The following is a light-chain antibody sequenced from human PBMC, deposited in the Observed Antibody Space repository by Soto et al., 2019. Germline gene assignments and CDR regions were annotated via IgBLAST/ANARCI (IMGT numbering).Light chain of an antibody. V-gene: IGKV3-11*01. CDR3: QQRSNWPR. J-gene: IGKJ1*01. CDR2: DAS. Sequence: EIVLTQSPATLSLSPGERATLSCRASQSVSSYLAWYQQKPGQAPRLLIYDASNRATGIPARFSGSGSGTDFTLTISSLEPEDVAVYYCQQRSNWPRFGQGTKVDIK. CDR1: QSVSSY.